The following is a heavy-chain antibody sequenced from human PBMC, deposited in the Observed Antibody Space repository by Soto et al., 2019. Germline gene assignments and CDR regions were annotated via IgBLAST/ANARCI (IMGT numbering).Heavy chain of an antibody. V-gene: IGHV3-72*01. J-gene: IGHJ4*02. Sequence: LRLSCAASGFTLSDHFMEWVRQAPGKGLEWVGRTKHKAASYTTDYAASVNGRFTISRDDSRNSLYLQMNSLKTEDTAMYYCVTLQFSRWFYWGLGTLVTVSS. CDR1: GFTLSDHF. D-gene: IGHD4-4*01. CDR3: VTLQFSRWFY. CDR2: TKHKAASYTT.